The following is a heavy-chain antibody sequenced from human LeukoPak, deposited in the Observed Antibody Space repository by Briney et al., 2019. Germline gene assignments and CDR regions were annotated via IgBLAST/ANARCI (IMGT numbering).Heavy chain of an antibody. J-gene: IGHJ6*03. D-gene: IGHD2-2*01. V-gene: IGHV1-8*01. CDR2: MNPNSGNT. CDR3: AREIGCSSTSCYGGYYYYMDV. CDR1: GYTFTRYD. Sequence: ASVKVSCKASGYTFTRYDINWVRQATGQGLEWMGWMNPNSGNTGYAQKFQGRVTMTRNTSISTAYMELSSLRSEDTAVYYCAREIGCSSTSCYGGYYYYMDVWGKGTTVTVSS.